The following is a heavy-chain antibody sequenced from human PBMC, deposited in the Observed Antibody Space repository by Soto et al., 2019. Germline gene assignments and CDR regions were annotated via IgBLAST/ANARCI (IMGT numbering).Heavy chain of an antibody. CDR2: MNPNSGNT. D-gene: IGHD6-13*01. CDR3: ARVAAAAGPYFDY. Sequence: ASVEVSCKXSGYTFTSYDINWVRQATGQGLEWMGWMNPNSGNTGYAQKFQGRVTVTRNTSISTAYMELSSLRSEDTAVYYCARVAAAAGPYFDYWGQGTLVTVSS. V-gene: IGHV1-8*01. J-gene: IGHJ4*02. CDR1: GYTFTSYD.